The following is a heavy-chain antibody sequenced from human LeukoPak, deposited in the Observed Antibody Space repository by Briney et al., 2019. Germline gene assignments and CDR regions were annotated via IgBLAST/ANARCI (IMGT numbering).Heavy chain of an antibody. CDR1: EFSVGSNY. V-gene: IGHV3-66*01. CDR3: ARDLTMVRGGNWFDS. J-gene: IGHJ5*01. Sequence: GGSLRLSCAASEFSVGSNYMTWVRQAPGKGLEWVSLIYSGGSTYYADSVKGRFTISRDNAKNSLYLQMNSLRAEDTAVYYCARDLTMVRGGNWFDSWGQGTLVTVSS. D-gene: IGHD3-10*01. CDR2: IYSGGST.